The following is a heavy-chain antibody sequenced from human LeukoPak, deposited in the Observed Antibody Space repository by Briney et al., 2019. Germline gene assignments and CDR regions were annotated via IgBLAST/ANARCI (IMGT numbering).Heavy chain of an antibody. J-gene: IGHJ4*02. Sequence: GGSLRLSCAASGFTFRSSWIHWVRQVPGKWLVWVSRINSDGSTTNYADSVKGRFTISRDNAKNTLYLQMDSLRADDTAVYYCATAGNYRFDYWGQGTLVTVSS. D-gene: IGHD1-7*01. V-gene: IGHV3-74*01. CDR1: GFTFRSSW. CDR2: INSDGSTT. CDR3: ATAGNYRFDY.